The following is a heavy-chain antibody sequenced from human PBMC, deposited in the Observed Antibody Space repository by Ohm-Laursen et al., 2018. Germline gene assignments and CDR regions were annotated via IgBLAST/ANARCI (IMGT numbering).Heavy chain of an antibody. J-gene: IGHJ2*01. D-gene: IGHD4-17*01. CDR1: GFTFDDYA. CDR2: ISWNSGSI. CDR3: ARTTQYGEFIPWYFDL. V-gene: IGHV3-9*01. Sequence: SLRLSCAASGFTFDDYAMHWVRQAPGKGLEWVSGISWNSGSIGYADSVKGRFTISRDDAKNSLYLQMNSLRAEDTALYYCARTTQYGEFIPWYFDLWGRGTLVTVSS.